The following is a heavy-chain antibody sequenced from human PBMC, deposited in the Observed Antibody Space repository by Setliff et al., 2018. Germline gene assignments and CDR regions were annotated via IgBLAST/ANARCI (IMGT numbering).Heavy chain of an antibody. CDR2: INHSGST. D-gene: IGHD3-3*01. CDR1: GGPFSSYY. J-gene: IGHJ4*02. CDR3: ARRYNFWSGYFDY. V-gene: IGHV4-34*01. Sequence: PSETLSLTCAAYGGPFSSYYWSWIRQPPGKGLEWIGEINHSGSTNYNPSLKSRVTISVDTSKNQFSLKLSSVTAADTAVYYCARRYNFWSGYFDYWGQGTLVTVSS.